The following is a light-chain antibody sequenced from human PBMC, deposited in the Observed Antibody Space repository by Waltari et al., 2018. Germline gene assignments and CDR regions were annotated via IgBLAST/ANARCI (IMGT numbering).Light chain of an antibody. CDR2: KAS. Sequence: DIQMTQSPSILSASVGARVTITCRASQTISIYLAWYQQKPGKAPNLLIYKASTLESGVPSRFSGSGSGTEFTLTISSLQPDDFATYYCQQYHSYSPYTFGQGTKVEIK. CDR3: QQYHSYSPYT. J-gene: IGKJ2*01. V-gene: IGKV1-5*03. CDR1: QTISIY.